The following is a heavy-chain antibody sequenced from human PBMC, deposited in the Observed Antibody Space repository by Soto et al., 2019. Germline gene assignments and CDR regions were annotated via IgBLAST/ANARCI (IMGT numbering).Heavy chain of an antibody. Sequence: QVQLVQSGAEVKKPGSSVRVSCKASGDTFTGHSISWVRQAPAQGLEWLGVITHMRGTTNYSPKFQGRVNITADASASTAFLDLSSLKSDDTAVYYCARLRLEPEGANLPLMFDLDVWGQGTTVSVSS. D-gene: IGHD3-10*02. CDR3: ARLRLEPEGANLPLMFDLDV. CDR1: GDTFTGHS. V-gene: IGHV1-69*01. CDR2: ITHMRGTT. J-gene: IGHJ6*02.